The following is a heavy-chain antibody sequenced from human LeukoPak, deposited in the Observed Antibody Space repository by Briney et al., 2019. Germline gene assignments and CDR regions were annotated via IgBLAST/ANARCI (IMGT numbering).Heavy chain of an antibody. CDR2: INHSGST. V-gene: IGHV4-34*01. J-gene: IGHJ4*02. CDR1: GGSFSGYY. D-gene: IGHD6-19*01. CDR3: ARLSSGWPYYFDY. Sequence: SETLSLTCAVYGGSFSGYYWSWIRQPPGKGLEWIGEINHSGSTNYNPSLKSRVTISADTSKNQFSLKLSSVTAADTAVYYCARLSSGWPYYFDYWGQGTLVTVSS.